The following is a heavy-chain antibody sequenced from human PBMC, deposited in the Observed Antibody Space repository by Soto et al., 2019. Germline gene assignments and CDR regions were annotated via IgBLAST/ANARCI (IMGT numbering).Heavy chain of an antibody. CDR1: GYTFTSYD. CDR2: MNPNSGNT. V-gene: IGHV1-8*01. CDR3: ARVPAGYHLYYYYYMDV. Sequence: ASVKVSCKASGYTFTSYDINWVRQASGQGLEWVGWMNPNSGNTGCAQKFQGRVTMTRTTSITTAYMELSSLTSEDTAVYYCARVPAGYHLYYYYYMDVWGTGTTVIVSS. J-gene: IGHJ6*03. D-gene: IGHD2-2*01.